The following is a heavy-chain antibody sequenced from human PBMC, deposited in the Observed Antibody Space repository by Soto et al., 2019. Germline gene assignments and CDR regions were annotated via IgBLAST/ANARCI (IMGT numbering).Heavy chain of an antibody. D-gene: IGHD1-26*01. Sequence: GGSLRLSCAASGFTFSSYWMTWVRQAPGKGLEWVANIKQDGSDKYYVDSVKGRFTISRDNAKNSLYLQMNSLRAEDTAVYYCARVGLTTTQNYYFYYMDVWGKGTTVTVSS. CDR1: GFTFSSYW. CDR2: IKQDGSDK. V-gene: IGHV3-7*01. J-gene: IGHJ6*03. CDR3: ARVGLTTTQNYYFYYMDV.